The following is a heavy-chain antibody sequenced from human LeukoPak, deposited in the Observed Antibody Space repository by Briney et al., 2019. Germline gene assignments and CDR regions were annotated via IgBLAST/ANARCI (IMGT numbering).Heavy chain of an antibody. CDR2: INPSGGST. CDR1: GYTFTSYY. CDR3: ARGIAAAEGSCDWFDP. Sequence: GAPVKVSCKASGYTFTSYYMHWVRQAPGQGLEWMGIINPSGGSTSYAQKFQGRVTMTRDTSTSTVYMELSSLRSEDTAVYYCARGIAAAEGSCDWFDPWGQGTLVTVSS. D-gene: IGHD6-13*01. J-gene: IGHJ5*02. V-gene: IGHV1-46*01.